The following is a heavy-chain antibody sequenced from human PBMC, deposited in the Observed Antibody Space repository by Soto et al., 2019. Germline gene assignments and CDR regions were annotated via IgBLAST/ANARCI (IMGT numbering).Heavy chain of an antibody. CDR2: INPSGGST. J-gene: IGHJ6*03. Sequence: ASVKVSCKASGYTFTSYYMHWVRQAPGQGLEWMGIINPSGGSTSYAQKFQGRVTMTRDTSTSTAYMELSSLRSEDTAVYYCARDEVYCSSTSCYGTYYYYYMDVWGKGTTVTVSS. CDR3: ARDEVYCSSTSCYGTYYYYYMDV. V-gene: IGHV1-46*01. CDR1: GYTFTSYY. D-gene: IGHD2-2*01.